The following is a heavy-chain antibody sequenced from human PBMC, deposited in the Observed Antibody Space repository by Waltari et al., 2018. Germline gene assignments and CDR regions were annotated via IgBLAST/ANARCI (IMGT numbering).Heavy chain of an antibody. V-gene: IGHV4-59*11. J-gene: IGHJ4*02. CDR1: GGSISSHS. CDR2: IYYSGST. D-gene: IGHD3-3*01. CDR3: ARVRDFWSGYYFDY. Sequence: QVQLQESGPGLVKPSETLSLTCTVSGGSISSHSWSWIRQPPGKGLEWIGYIYYSGSTNYNPSLKSRVTISVDTSKNQFSLKLSSVTAADTAVYYCARVRDFWSGYYFDYWGQGTLVTVSS.